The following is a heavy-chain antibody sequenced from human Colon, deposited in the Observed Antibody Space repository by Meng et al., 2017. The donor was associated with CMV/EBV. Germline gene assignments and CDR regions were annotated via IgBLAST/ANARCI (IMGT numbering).Heavy chain of an antibody. J-gene: IGHJ2*01. CDR2: VSGSGDRT. CDR3: AKNTYYYDNSGPPTYFDL. CDR1: TFSSYA. Sequence: TFSSYAMSWVRQAPGKGLEWVSGVSGSGDRTYHADSVKGRFTISRDNSKNTLYLQMNSLRVEDTAVYYCAKNTYYYDNSGPPTYFDLWGRGTLVTVSS. D-gene: IGHD3-22*01. V-gene: IGHV3-23*01.